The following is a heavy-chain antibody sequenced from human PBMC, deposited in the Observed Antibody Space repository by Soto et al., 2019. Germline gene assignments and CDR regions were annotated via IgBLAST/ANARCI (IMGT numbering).Heavy chain of an antibody. V-gene: IGHV3-7*03. CDR1: GFTFSNYW. D-gene: IGHD2-8*01. Sequence: GGSLRLSCAASGFTFSNYWMSWVRQAPGKGLEWVANIKQDGSEKYYVDSVKGRFTISRDNAKNSLYLQMNSLRAEDTAVYYCAGAYWLMVPFDRWGQGTLVTVSS. CDR2: IKQDGSEK. CDR3: AGAYWLMVPFDR. J-gene: IGHJ4*02.